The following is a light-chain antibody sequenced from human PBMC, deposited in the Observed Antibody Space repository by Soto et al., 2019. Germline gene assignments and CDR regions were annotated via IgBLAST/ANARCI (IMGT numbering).Light chain of an antibody. Sequence: ERVMTQATATLFVSTRESATSSCSASQTVSEVLAWNQQKPGQATRLLIYGASTRASDIPARFSGGGSGTEFTLTISRLPSKDCAKYYSKLYHEWPPITFGPGTKV. CDR3: KLYHEWPPIT. CDR2: GAS. V-gene: IGKV3-15*01. J-gene: IGKJ3*01. CDR1: QTVSEV.